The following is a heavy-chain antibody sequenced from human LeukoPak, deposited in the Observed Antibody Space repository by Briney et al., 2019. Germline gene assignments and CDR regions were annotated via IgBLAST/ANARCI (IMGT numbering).Heavy chain of an antibody. CDR3: ARSRYFDWLLPLRGAGGFDY. CDR2: INHSGST. V-gene: IGHV4-34*01. CDR1: GGFFSGYY. J-gene: IGHJ4*02. Sequence: PSETLSLTCAVYGGFFSGYYWSWIRQPPGKGLEWIGEINHSGSTNYNPSLKSRVTISVDTSKNQFSLELSSVTAADTAVYYCARSRYFDWLLPLRGAGGFDYWGQGTLVTVSS. D-gene: IGHD3-9*01.